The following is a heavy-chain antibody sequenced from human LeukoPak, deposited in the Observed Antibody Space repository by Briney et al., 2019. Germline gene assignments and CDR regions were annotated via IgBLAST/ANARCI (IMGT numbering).Heavy chain of an antibody. CDR2: INPNSGGT. Sequence: ASVKVSCKASGYTFTGYYMHWVRQAPGQGLEWMGWINPNSGGTNYAQKFQGRVTMTRDTSISTAYMELSRLRSDDPAVYYCARDLGGRINWFDPWGQGTLVTVSS. V-gene: IGHV1-2*02. CDR1: GYTFTGYY. J-gene: IGHJ5*02. D-gene: IGHD2-15*01. CDR3: ARDLGGRINWFDP.